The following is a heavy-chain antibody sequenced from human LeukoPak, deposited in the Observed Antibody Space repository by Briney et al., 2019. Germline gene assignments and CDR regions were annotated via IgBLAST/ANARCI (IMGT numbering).Heavy chain of an antibody. V-gene: IGHV4-4*07. Sequence: PSETLSLTCTVSGGSISSYYWSWIRQPAGKGLEWIGRIYTSGSTNYNPSLKSRVTMSVDTSKNQFSLKLSSVTAADTAVYYCARAHMWIQRPGYYYYGMDVWGQGTTVTVSS. J-gene: IGHJ6*02. CDR2: IYTSGST. CDR3: ARAHMWIQRPGYYYYGMDV. D-gene: IGHD5-18*01. CDR1: GGSISSYY.